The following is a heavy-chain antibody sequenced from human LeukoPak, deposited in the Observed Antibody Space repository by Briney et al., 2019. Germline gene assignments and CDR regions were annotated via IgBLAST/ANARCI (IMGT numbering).Heavy chain of an antibody. Sequence: SETLSLTCTVSGGSISSYYWSWIRQPPGKGLEWIGYIYYSGSTNYNPSLKSRVTISVDTSKNQFSLKLSSVTAADTAVYYCARSLTVGAIETFDYWGQGTLVTVSS. V-gene: IGHV4-59*01. CDR1: GGSISSYY. J-gene: IGHJ4*02. D-gene: IGHD1-26*01. CDR3: ARSLTVGAIETFDY. CDR2: IYYSGST.